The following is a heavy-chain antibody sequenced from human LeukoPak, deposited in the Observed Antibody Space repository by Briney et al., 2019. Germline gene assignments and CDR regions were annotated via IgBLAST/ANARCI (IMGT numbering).Heavy chain of an antibody. CDR2: ISSSNSSI. V-gene: IGHV3-48*01. CDR3: ARARQYDDILTAVDY. CDR1: GFTFSSYS. D-gene: IGHD3-9*01. J-gene: IGHJ4*02. Sequence: PGGSLRLSCVASGFTFSSYSMNWVRQAPGKGLGWVTYISSSNSSIYYADSVKGRFTISRDNAKNTLYLQMNSLRAEDTAVYYCARARQYDDILTAVDYWGQGTLVTVSS.